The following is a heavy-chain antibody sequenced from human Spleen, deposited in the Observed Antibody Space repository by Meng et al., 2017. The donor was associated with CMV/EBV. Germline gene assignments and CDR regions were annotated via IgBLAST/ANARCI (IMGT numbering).Heavy chain of an antibody. CDR3: ARLRLEAGYSFDY. CDR2: IYYSGST. V-gene: IGHV4-39*01. CDR1: CGSISSSSYY. J-gene: IGHJ4*02. Sequence: FSCGSISSSSYYWGWLRQPPGKGLEWIGSIYYSGSTYYNPSLKSRVTISVDTSKNQFSLKLSSVTAADTAVYYCARLRLEAGYSFDYWGQGTLVTVSS. D-gene: IGHD6-13*01.